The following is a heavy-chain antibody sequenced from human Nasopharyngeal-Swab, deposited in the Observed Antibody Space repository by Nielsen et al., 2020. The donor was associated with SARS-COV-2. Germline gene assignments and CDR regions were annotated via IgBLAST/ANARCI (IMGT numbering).Heavy chain of an antibody. D-gene: IGHD3-3*01. J-gene: IGHJ6*02. CDR2: IKQDGSEK. V-gene: IGHV3-7*01. Sequence: GESLKISCAASGFTFSSYWVSWVRQAPGKGLEWVANIKQDGSEKYYVDSVKGRFTISRDNAKNSLYLQMNSLRAEDTAVYYCAREGYDFWSGYPARSYYYYGMDVWGQGTTVTVSS. CDR3: AREGYDFWSGYPARSYYYYGMDV. CDR1: GFTFSSYW.